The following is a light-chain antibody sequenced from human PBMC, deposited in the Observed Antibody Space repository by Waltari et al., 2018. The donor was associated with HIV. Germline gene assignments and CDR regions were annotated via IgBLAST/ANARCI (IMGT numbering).Light chain of an antibody. CDR1: SSAVGGYNY. CDR2: DVT. Sequence: QSALTQPASVSGSPGPSIPISCTGTSSAVGGYNYVSWYQQHPGKAPKLMIYDVTNRPSGVSNRFSGSKSGNTASLTISGLQLEDEADYYCSSYTSSSTWVFGGGTKLTVL. CDR3: SSYTSSSTWV. J-gene: IGLJ3*02. V-gene: IGLV2-14*03.